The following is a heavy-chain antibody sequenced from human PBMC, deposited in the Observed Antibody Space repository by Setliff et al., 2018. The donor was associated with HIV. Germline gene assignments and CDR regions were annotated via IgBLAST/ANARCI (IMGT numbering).Heavy chain of an antibody. J-gene: IGHJ4*02. Sequence: PSETLSLTCTVSGDSMNDYYWTWIRQPAGKALEWIGRININEDTYFKRSLRSRVSMSIDTSKNQFSLQLSSVTAADTAVYYCARGLSFYDPGGFDSWGQGTLVTVSS. V-gene: IGHV4-4*07. CDR2: ININEDT. CDR3: ARGLSFYDPGGFDS. D-gene: IGHD3-22*01. CDR1: GDSMNDYY.